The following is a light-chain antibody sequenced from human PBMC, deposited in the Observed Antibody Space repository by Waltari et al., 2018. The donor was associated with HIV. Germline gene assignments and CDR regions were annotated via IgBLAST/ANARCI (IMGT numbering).Light chain of an antibody. CDR3: QSADSSGAYRV. V-gene: IGLV3-25*03. Sequence: SYELTQPPSVSVSPGQTARITCSGAALPKEYAYWYQQKPGQAPVLVIYKDSERPSGIPERFSGSSSVTTVTLTISGVQAEDEADYYCQSADSSGAYRVFGGGTKLTVL. J-gene: IGLJ3*02. CDR1: ALPKEY. CDR2: KDS.